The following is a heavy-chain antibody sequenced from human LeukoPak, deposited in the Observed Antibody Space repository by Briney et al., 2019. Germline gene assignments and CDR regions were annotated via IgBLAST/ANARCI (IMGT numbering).Heavy chain of an antibody. V-gene: IGHV4-34*01. Sequence: SETLSLTCAVYGGSFSGYYWSWIRQPPGKGLEWIGEINHSGSTNYNPSLKSRVTMSVDTSKNQFSLKLSSVTAADTAVYYCARRSYNSPFRNWGQGTPVTVSS. CDR3: ARRSYNSPFRN. J-gene: IGHJ4*02. CDR2: INHSGST. CDR1: GGSFSGYY. D-gene: IGHD5-24*01.